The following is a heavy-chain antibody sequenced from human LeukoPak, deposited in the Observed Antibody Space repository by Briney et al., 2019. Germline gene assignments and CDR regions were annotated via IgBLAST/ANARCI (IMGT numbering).Heavy chain of an antibody. CDR3: ARGEYDFWSGYYTGTSYTFDY. V-gene: IGHV3-21*01. J-gene: IGHJ4*02. Sequence: GXSLRLSCAASGFTFSSYSMNWVRQAPGKGLEWVSSISSSSSYIYYADSVKGRFTISRDNAKNSLYLQMNSLRAEDTAVYYSARGEYDFWSGYYTGTSYTFDYWGQGTLVTVSS. CDR1: GFTFSSYS. CDR2: ISSSSSYI. D-gene: IGHD3-3*01.